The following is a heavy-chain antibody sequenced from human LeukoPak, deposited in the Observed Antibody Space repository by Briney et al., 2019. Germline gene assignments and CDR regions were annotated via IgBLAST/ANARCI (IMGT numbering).Heavy chain of an antibody. CDR2: ISSSSSTI. V-gene: IGHV3-48*01. Sequence: GGSLRLSCTASGFTFSSYSMNWVRQAPGKGLEWVSYISSSSSTIYYADSVKGRFTISRDNAKNSLYLQMNSLRAEDTAVYYCAREFASGSYYGDWGQGTLVSVSS. CDR1: GFTFSSYS. J-gene: IGHJ4*02. D-gene: IGHD3-10*01. CDR3: AREFASGSYYGD.